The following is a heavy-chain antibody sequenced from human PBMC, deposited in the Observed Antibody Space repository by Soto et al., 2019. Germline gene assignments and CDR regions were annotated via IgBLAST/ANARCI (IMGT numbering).Heavy chain of an antibody. CDR3: ARETTVTTLYFDY. CDR1: GFTFSSYA. V-gene: IGHV3-30-3*01. Sequence: GGSLRLSCAASGFTFSSYAMHWVRQAPGKGLEWVAVISYDGSNKYYADSVKGRFTISRDNSKNTLYLQMNSLRAEDTAVYYCARETTVTTLYFDYWGQGTLVTVSS. CDR2: ISYDGSNK. D-gene: IGHD4-17*01. J-gene: IGHJ4*02.